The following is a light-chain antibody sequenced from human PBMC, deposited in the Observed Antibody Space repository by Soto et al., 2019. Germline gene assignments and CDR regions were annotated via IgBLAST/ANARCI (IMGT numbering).Light chain of an antibody. J-gene: IGKJ3*01. CDR2: LGS. V-gene: IGKV2-28*01. CDR3: MQARHTPPT. CDR1: QSLLDSDGYNY. Sequence: EIVMTQSPLFLPVTPGEPASISCRSSQSLLDSDGYNYVDWNLQKPGQSPQLLIYLGSSRASGVPGRFSGSGSGTDFTLEISRVEAEDVGVYYCMQARHTPPTFGPGTTVDIK.